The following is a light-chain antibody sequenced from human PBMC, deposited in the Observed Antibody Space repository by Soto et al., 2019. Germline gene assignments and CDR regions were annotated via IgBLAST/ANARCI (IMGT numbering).Light chain of an antibody. CDR2: DAS. Sequence: AIQLTPSPSSLSASVGDRVTITCRASQGISSYLAWYQQKPGKAPKLLIYDASSLESGVPSRFSGSGSGTEFTLTISSLQPDDFATYYCQQYNSYSGTFGQGTKVDIK. CDR3: QQYNSYSGT. J-gene: IGKJ1*01. V-gene: IGKV1-13*02. CDR1: QGISSY.